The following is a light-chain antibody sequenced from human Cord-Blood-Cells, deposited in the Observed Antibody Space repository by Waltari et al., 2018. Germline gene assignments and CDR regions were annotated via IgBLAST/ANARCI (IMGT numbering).Light chain of an antibody. J-gene: IGKJ3*01. CDR1: QGISNY. CDR3: QKYNSALFT. CDR2: AAS. Sequence: DIQRTQSASSLSASVGDRDTMTCRASQGISNYLAWYQQKPGKVPKLLIYAASTWQSGVPSRFSGSRSGADFTLTISSLQPEDVATYYCQKYNSALFTFGPGTKVDIK. V-gene: IGKV1-27*01.